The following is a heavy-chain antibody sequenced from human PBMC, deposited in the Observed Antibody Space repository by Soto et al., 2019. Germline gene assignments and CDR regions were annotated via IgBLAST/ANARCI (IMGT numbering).Heavy chain of an antibody. D-gene: IGHD4-17*01. Sequence: ASVKVSCKASGYTFTSYGISWVRQAPGQGLEWMGWISAYNGNTNYAQKLQGRVTMTTDTSTSTAYMELRSLRSDDTAVYYCARDRMVRTTVTTMGNNYYYYGMDVWGQGTTVTVSS. J-gene: IGHJ6*02. CDR1: GYTFTSYG. V-gene: IGHV1-18*04. CDR3: ARDRMVRTTVTTMGNNYYYYGMDV. CDR2: ISAYNGNT.